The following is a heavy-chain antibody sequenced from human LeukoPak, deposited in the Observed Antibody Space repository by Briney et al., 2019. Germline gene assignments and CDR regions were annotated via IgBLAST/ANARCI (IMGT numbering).Heavy chain of an antibody. CDR2: ISAYNGNT. Sequence: GASVKVSCKASGYTFTSYGISWVRQAPGQGLEWMGWISAYNGNTNYAQKLQGRVTMTRNTSINTAYMELSSLRSEDTAVYYCARVYSRRSSNYYYADYWGQGTLVTVSS. CDR1: GYTFTSYG. J-gene: IGHJ4*02. D-gene: IGHD3-22*01. CDR3: ARVYSRRSSNYYYADY. V-gene: IGHV1-18*01.